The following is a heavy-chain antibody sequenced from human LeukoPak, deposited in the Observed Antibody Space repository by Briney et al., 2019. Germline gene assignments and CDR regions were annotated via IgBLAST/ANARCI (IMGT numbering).Heavy chain of an antibody. Sequence: GGSLRLSCAASGFTFSSYGMHWVRQAPGKGLEWVAFIRYDGSNKYYADSVKGRFTISRDNSKNTLYLQMNSLRAEDTAVYYCAKDADYYGSGSPGYYYYYMDVWGKGTTVTVS. J-gene: IGHJ6*03. V-gene: IGHV3-30*02. CDR3: AKDADYYGSGSPGYYYYYMDV. D-gene: IGHD3-10*01. CDR2: IRYDGSNK. CDR1: GFTFSSYG.